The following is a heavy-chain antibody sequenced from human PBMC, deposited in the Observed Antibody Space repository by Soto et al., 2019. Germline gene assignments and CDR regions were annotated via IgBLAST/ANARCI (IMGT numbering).Heavy chain of an antibody. J-gene: IGHJ5*02. CDR3: ARVSTKILYGEKGFDP. D-gene: IGHD2-8*01. V-gene: IGHV1-3*01. CDR2: INAGNGNT. CDR1: GYTFTSYA. Sequence: ASVKVSCKASGYTFTSYAMHWVRQAPGQRLEWMGWINAGNGNTKYSQKFQGRVTITRDTSASTAYMELSSLRSEDTAVYYCARVSTKILYGEKGFDPWGQGTLVTVSS.